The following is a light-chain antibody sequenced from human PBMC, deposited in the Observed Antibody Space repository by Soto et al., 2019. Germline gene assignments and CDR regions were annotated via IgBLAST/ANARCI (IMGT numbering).Light chain of an antibody. V-gene: IGKV1-5*03. CDR1: QSISDW. Sequence: DVQMTQSPSTLSASVGDRVTITCRASQSISDWLDWYQQKPGKAPKLLIYKTSTLESGVPSRFSGSGSGTEFTLTINSLQPDDFATYYCQQYSTYFRTFGQGTKVDIK. J-gene: IGKJ1*01. CDR3: QQYSTYFRT. CDR2: KTS.